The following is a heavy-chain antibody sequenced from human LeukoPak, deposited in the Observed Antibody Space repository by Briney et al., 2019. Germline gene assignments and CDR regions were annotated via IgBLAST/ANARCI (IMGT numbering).Heavy chain of an antibody. Sequence: GGSLRLSCEGSGFTFSSYTMIWVRLAPGKGLEWLTSISSTSGYIYYADSVKGRFTISRDNAKNSLYLQMNSLTAEDTAVYYCARDLSVAGVFDYWGQGTLVTVSS. V-gene: IGHV3-21*01. CDR2: ISSTSGYI. D-gene: IGHD6-19*01. CDR1: GFTFSSYT. J-gene: IGHJ4*02. CDR3: ARDLSVAGVFDY.